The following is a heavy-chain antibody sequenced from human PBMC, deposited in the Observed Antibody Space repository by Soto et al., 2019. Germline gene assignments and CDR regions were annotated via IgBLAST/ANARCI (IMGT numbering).Heavy chain of an antibody. CDR2: RSKYESNK. CDR3: AKPPEVWYYFGY. Sequence: GGSLRLSGTPAAFTCRNYGIQWARQAPGKGLQCVAARSKYESNKYYIGSVKGRFTISRDNSKNATFLQRDSLRPEEPAVYYFAKPPEVWYYFGYWGQGSRSPSPQ. V-gene: IGHV3-30*18. CDR1: AFTCRNYG. D-gene: IGHD2-21*01. J-gene: IGHJ4*02.